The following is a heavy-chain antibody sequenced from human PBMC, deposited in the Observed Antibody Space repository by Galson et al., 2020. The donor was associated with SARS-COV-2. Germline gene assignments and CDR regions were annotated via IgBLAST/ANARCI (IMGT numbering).Heavy chain of an antibody. CDR2: INPKSGGT. CDR3: ARDIGFGELLNWFDP. J-gene: IGHJ5*02. V-gene: IGHV1-2*06. Sequence: ASVKVSCKASGYTFTGYYMHWVRQAPGQGLEWMGRINPKSGGTNYAQKFQGRVTMTRDTSISTAYMELSRLRSDDTAVYYCARDIGFGELLNWFDPWGQGTLVTVSS. CDR1: GYTFTGYY. D-gene: IGHD3-10*01.